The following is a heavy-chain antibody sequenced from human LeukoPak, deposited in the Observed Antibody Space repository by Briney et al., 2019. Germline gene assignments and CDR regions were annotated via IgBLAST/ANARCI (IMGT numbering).Heavy chain of an antibody. Sequence: PGGSLRLSCAASGFTFSSYWMSWVRQAPGKGLEWVGRSRNKVQSYTTEYAASVKGRFTISRDDSKNSLYLQMNSLKTEDTAIYYCARSSCTSGMCYSRFLDPWGQGTLVTVSS. V-gene: IGHV3-72*01. D-gene: IGHD2-15*01. CDR3: ARSSCTSGMCYSRFLDP. CDR1: GFTFSSYW. J-gene: IGHJ5*02. CDR2: SRNKVQSYTT.